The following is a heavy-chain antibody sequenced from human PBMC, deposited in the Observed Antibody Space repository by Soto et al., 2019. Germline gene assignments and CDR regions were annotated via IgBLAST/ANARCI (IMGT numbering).Heavy chain of an antibody. D-gene: IGHD3-10*01. CDR2: IYEGETT. CDR1: GASISRTGFH. Sequence: QLQLQESGPGLVKPSETLSLTCAVSGASISRTGFHWGWIRQPPGQGLEWIGSIYEGETTFYNWSLKSRGTISADTSNNHFSLKLSSVTAADTAVYYCARRGSGHTFDYWGQGTLVTVSS. V-gene: IGHV4-39*01. CDR3: ARRGSGHTFDY. J-gene: IGHJ4*02.